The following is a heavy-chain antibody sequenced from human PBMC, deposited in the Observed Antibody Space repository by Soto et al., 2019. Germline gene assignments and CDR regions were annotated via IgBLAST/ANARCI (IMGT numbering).Heavy chain of an antibody. CDR2: IYPGDSDT. CDR1: GYSFTSYW. D-gene: IGHD6-19*01. V-gene: IGHV5-51*01. Sequence: GESLKISCKGSGYSFTSYWIGWVRQMPGKGLEWMGIIYPGDSDTRYSPSFQGQVTISADKSISTAYLQWSSLKASDTAMYYCARHPPHSSGGYYYGMDVWGQGTTVTVS. CDR3: ARHPPHSSGGYYYGMDV. J-gene: IGHJ6*02.